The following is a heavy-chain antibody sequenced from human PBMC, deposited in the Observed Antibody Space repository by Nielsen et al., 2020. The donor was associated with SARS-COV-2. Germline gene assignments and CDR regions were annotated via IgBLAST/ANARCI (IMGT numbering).Heavy chain of an antibody. CDR3: AHGGYELGAFDI. CDR1: GGSISGYY. V-gene: IGHV4-59*01. D-gene: IGHD5-12*01. Sequence: SETLSLTCNVSGGSISGYYWSWIRQSPAKGLEWIGYIYYSGSTNYNPSLKSRVTISVDTSKNQFSLKLSSVTAADTAVYYCAHGGYELGAFDIWGQGTMVTVSS. J-gene: IGHJ3*02. CDR2: IYYSGST.